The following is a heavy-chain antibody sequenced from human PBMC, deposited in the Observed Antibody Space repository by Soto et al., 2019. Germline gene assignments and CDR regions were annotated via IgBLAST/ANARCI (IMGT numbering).Heavy chain of an antibody. Sequence: QVQLQESGPGLVEPSETLSLTFTGSGGSLTAYSWNWIRQPVGKGLEWIGRIDTSGKTNYIPSLKSRLTMSIDRFKNQFSLNLKFVTAADTAVYFCAKDESGAAYIWGQGTMVTVS. V-gene: IGHV4-4*07. CDR2: IDTSGKT. D-gene: IGHD7-27*01. CDR3: AKDESGAAYI. J-gene: IGHJ3*02. CDR1: GGSLTAYS.